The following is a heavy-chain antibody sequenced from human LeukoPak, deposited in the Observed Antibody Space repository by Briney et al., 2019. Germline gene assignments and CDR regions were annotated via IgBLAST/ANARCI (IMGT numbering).Heavy chain of an antibody. CDR3: AAYSGDYGGNLYFFDY. Sequence: GGSLRLSCSASGFTVSSSYMSWVRQAPGKGLEFLSVLYSGGDRYYGDSVKGRCTISRDNSKNMLYLQMDSLGAEDTAIYYCAAYSGDYGGNLYFFDYWGQGTLVTVSS. V-gene: IGHV3-53*01. D-gene: IGHD4-23*01. J-gene: IGHJ4*02. CDR2: LYSGGDR. CDR1: GFTVSSSY.